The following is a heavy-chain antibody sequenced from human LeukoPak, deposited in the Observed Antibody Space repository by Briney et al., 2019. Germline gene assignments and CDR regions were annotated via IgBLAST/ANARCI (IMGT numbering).Heavy chain of an antibody. CDR2: LGTDGSST. V-gene: IGHV3-74*01. CDR3: ARDLGHRTGSMVRGAYDH. J-gene: IGHJ4*02. D-gene: IGHD3-10*01. Sequence: GGSLRLSCAASGFTFSDYGMHWVRQAPGKGLVWVTGLGTDGSSTAYAESVKGRFTISRDNAKNMLYLQMNSLRAEDTAMYYWARDLGHRTGSMVRGAYDHWGQGTLVTVSS. CDR1: GFTFSDYG.